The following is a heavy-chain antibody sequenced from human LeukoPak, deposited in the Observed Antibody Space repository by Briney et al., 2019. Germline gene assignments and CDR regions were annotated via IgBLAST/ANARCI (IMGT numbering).Heavy chain of an antibody. J-gene: IGHJ5*02. CDR1: GYTFTSYG. CDR3: ARGRLSTGTMFDP. CDR2: ISAYNGNT. Sequence: GASVKVSCKASGYTFTSYGISWLRQAPGQGLEWMGWISAYNGNTNYAQKLQGRVTMATDTSTSTAYMDLRSLRSDDTAVYYCARGRLSTGTMFDPWGQGTLVTVSS. D-gene: IGHD1-7*01. V-gene: IGHV1-18*01.